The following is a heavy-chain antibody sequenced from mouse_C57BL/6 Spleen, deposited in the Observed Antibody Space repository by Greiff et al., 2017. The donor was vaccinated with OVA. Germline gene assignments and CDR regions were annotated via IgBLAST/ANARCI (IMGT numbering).Heavy chain of an antibody. D-gene: IGHD1-1*01. J-gene: IGHJ2*01. Sequence: QVHVKQPGTELVKPGASVKLSCKASGYTFTSYWMHWVKQRPGQGLEWIGNINPSNGGTNYNEKFKSKATLTVDKSSSTAYMQLSSLTSEDSAVYYCARSAKITTVVATDYFDYWGQGTTLTVSS. V-gene: IGHV1-53*01. CDR2: INPSNGGT. CDR3: ARSAKITTVVATDYFDY. CDR1: GYTFTSYW.